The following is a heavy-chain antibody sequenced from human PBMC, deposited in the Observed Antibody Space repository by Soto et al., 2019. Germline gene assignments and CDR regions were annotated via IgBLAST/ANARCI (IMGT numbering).Heavy chain of an antibody. CDR3: ARDYYGSGSYYIARFDP. CDR1: GYTFTSYG. D-gene: IGHD3-10*01. Sequence: GASVKVSCKGSGYTFTSYGISWVRLAPGQGLEWMGWISAYNGNTNYAQKLQGRVTMTTDTSTSTAYMELRSLRSDDTAVYYCARDYYGSGSYYIARFDPWGQGTLVTVSS. V-gene: IGHV1-18*01. CDR2: ISAYNGNT. J-gene: IGHJ5*02.